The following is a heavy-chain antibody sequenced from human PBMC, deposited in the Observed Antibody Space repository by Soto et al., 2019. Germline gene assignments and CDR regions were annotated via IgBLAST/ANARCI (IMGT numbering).Heavy chain of an antibody. D-gene: IGHD3-16*01. Sequence: QLVKSGAEVKKPGASVKVSCKASGYTFTSHGISWVRQAPGQGLEWMGWVSGYNGNTNYAQKFQGRVTMTTDTSTTTAYMELRSLTSDDTAVYYCARDLGAKVYYWGQGTLVTVSS. J-gene: IGHJ4*02. CDR1: GYTFTSHG. CDR3: ARDLGAKVYY. CDR2: VSGYNGNT. V-gene: IGHV1-18*01.